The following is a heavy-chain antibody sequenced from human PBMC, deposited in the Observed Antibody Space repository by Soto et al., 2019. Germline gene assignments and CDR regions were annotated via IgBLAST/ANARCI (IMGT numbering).Heavy chain of an antibody. V-gene: IGHV1-69*05. D-gene: IGHD3-3*01. CDR3: ARDVETYYDFWSGYYTGNGIDY. Sequence: SVKVSCKASGGTFRSYGISWVRQAPGQGLEWMGGIIPIFGTANYAQKFQGRVTITRDTSASTAYMELSSLRSEDTAVYYCARDVETYYDFWSGYYTGNGIDYWGQGTLVTVSS. J-gene: IGHJ4*02. CDR2: IIPIFGTA. CDR1: GGTFRSYG.